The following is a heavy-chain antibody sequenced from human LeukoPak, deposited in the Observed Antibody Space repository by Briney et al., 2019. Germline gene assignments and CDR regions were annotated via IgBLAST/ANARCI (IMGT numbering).Heavy chain of an antibody. CDR1: GFTFSSYW. J-gene: IGHJ4*02. Sequence: GGSLRLSCAASGFTFSSYWMHWVRQAPGRGLVWVSRINSDGSSTSYADSVKGRFTISRDNAKNTLYLQLNNLRAEDTAAYYCAGEVPTGYWGQGTLVTVSS. CDR3: AGEVPTGY. V-gene: IGHV3-74*01. D-gene: IGHD2-2*01. CDR2: INSDGSST.